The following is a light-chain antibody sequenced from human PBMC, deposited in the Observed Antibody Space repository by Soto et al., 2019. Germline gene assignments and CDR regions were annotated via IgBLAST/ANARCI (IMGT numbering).Light chain of an antibody. V-gene: IGLV1-40*01. CDR1: SNNIGAGYD. CDR3: QSYDSSLSGYV. Sequence: QSVLTQPPSVSGAPGQRVTISCTGSSNNIGAGYDVHWYQQLPGTAPKLLIYGNSNRPSGVPDRFSGSKSGTSASLAITGLQAEDEADYYCQSYDSSLSGYVFGTGTKLTGL. CDR2: GNS. J-gene: IGLJ1*01.